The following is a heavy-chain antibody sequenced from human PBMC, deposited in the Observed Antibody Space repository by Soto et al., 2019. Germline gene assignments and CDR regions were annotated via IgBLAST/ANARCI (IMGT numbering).Heavy chain of an antibody. CDR1: GYTFTTYS. V-gene: IGHV1-3*01. CDR3: ARAACSSTSCYNYYAYGMDV. CDR2: IHAGNGNT. Sequence: ASVKVSCKASGYTFTTYSMHWVRQAPGQRLEWMGWIHAGNGNTEHSQKFQGRVTITRDTSASTAYLELGSLRSEDTAVYYYARAACSSTSCYNYYAYGMDVWGQGTAVTVSS. J-gene: IGHJ6*02. D-gene: IGHD2-2*01.